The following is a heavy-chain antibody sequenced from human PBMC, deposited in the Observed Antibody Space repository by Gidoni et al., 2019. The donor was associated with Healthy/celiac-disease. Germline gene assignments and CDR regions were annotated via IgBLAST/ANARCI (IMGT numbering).Heavy chain of an antibody. D-gene: IGHD2-15*01. V-gene: IGHV3-73*01. Sequence: EVQLVESGGGLVQPGGSLKLSCAASVLTFSGSAMHWVRQASGKGLEWVGRIRSKANSYATAYAASVKGRFTISRDDSKNTAYLQMNSLKTEDTAVYYCTRRGWSRSNYGMDVWGQGTTVTVSS. CDR1: VLTFSGSA. CDR3: TRRGWSRSNYGMDV. J-gene: IGHJ6*02. CDR2: IRSKANSYAT.